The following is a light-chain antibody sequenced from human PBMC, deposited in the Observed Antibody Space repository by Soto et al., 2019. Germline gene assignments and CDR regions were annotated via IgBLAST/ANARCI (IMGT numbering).Light chain of an antibody. Sequence: DIQMTQSPSTLSGSVGDRVTITFRSSQTISSWLAWYQQKPGKAPKLLIYKASTLKSGVPSRFSGSASGTEFTLTISSLQPDDFATYYCQHYNSYSEAFGQGTKV. J-gene: IGKJ1*01. V-gene: IGKV1-5*03. CDR3: QHYNSYSEA. CDR1: QTISSW. CDR2: KAS.